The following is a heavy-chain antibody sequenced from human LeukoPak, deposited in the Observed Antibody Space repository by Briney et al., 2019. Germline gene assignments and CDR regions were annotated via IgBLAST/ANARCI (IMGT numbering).Heavy chain of an antibody. CDR1: GYTFTSYG. J-gene: IGHJ5*02. D-gene: IGHD6-13*01. CDR3: ARDHLAAAVPDNWFDP. CDR2: ISAYNGNT. Sequence: GASVKVSCKASGYTFTSYGISWVRQAPGQGLEWMGWISAYNGNTNYAQKLQGRVTMTTDTSTSTAYMELRSLRSDDTAVYYCARDHLAAAVPDNWFDPWGQGTLVTVSS. V-gene: IGHV1-18*01.